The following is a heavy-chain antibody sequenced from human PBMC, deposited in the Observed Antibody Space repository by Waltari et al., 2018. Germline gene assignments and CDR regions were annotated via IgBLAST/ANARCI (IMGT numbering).Heavy chain of an antibody. CDR2: FDPEDGET. CDR3: ATDLPTADY. J-gene: IGHJ4*02. V-gene: IGHV1-24*01. CDR1: GYTFTGYY. Sequence: QVQLVQSGAEVKKPGASVKVSCKASGYTFTGYYMHWVRQAPGKGLEWMGGFDPEDGETIYAQKCQGRVTMTEDTSTDTAYMELSSLRSEDTAVYYCATDLPTADYWGQGTLVTVSS.